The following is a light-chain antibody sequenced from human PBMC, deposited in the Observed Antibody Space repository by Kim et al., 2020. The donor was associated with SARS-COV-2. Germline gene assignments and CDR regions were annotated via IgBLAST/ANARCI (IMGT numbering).Light chain of an antibody. Sequence: GKTVTISFTGSSGSIASNYVQWYQQRPGSAPTTVIYEDNQRPSGVPDRFSGSIDSSSNSASLTISGLKTEDEADYYCQSYDSSNWVFGGGTQLT. J-gene: IGLJ3*02. CDR3: QSYDSSNWV. V-gene: IGLV6-57*02. CDR2: EDN. CDR1: SGSIASNY.